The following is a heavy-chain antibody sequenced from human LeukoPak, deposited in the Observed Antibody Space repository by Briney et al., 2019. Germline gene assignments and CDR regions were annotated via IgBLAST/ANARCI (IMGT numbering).Heavy chain of an antibody. D-gene: IGHD1-1*01. CDR2: INPNNGGT. V-gene: IGHV1-2*02. CDR3: ARGDTSGLDY. CDR1: GYTFTDYY. Sequence: GASVKVSCKASGYTFTDYYIHWVRQAPGQGLEWMGWINPNNGGTRYAQKFQGRVTMTRDASITSAYVELSRHISDDTAVYYCARGDTSGLDYWGQGTLVTVSS. J-gene: IGHJ4*02.